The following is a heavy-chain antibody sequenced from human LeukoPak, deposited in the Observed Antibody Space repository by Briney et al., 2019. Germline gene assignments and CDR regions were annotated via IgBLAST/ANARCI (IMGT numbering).Heavy chain of an antibody. V-gene: IGHV1-69*06. CDR2: IIPIFGTA. CDR1: GGTFSSYA. J-gene: IGHJ4*02. CDR3: AGRFGELLLVDY. Sequence: ASVKVSCKASGGTFSSYAISWVRQAPGQGLEWMGGIIPIFGTANYAQKFQGRVTITADKSTSTAYMELSSLRSEDTAVYYCAGRFGELLLVDYWGQGTLVTVSS. D-gene: IGHD3-10*01.